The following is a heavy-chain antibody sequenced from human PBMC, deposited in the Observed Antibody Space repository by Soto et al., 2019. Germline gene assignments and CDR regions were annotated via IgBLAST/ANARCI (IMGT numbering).Heavy chain of an antibody. Sequence: EVQLLESGGGLVQPGGSLRLSCAASGFTYSTYAMSWVRQAPGKGLQWVSGISGSGSNAFYGDSVRGRFTISRVNSKNTLYLQMNNLRAEDTAVYYCAKTLYGGADYWGQGTLVTVSS. J-gene: IGHJ4*02. CDR1: GFTYSTYA. V-gene: IGHV3-23*01. CDR3: AKTLYGGADY. D-gene: IGHD2-21*01. CDR2: ISGSGSNA.